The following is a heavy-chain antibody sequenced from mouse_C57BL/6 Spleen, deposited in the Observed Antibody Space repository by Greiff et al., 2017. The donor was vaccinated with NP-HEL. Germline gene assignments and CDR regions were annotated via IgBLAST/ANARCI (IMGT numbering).Heavy chain of an antibody. CDR3: ARVVLGSPSWFAY. CDR1: GYTFTSYW. J-gene: IGHJ3*01. V-gene: IGHV1-50*01. D-gene: IGHD1-1*02. Sequence: QVQLQQPGAELVKPGASVKLSCKASGYTFTSYWMQWVKQRPGQGLEWIGEIDPSDSYTNYNQKFKGKATLTVDTSSSTAYMQLSSLTSEDSAVYYCARVVLGSPSWFAYWGQGTLVTVSA. CDR2: IDPSDSYT.